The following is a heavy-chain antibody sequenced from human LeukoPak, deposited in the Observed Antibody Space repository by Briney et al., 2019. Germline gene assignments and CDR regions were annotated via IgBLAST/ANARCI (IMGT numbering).Heavy chain of an antibody. D-gene: IGHD6-13*01. CDR3: ARIAAAGTFFDY. V-gene: IGHV1-18*01. CDR2: ISAYNGNT. Sequence: ASVKVSCKASGYTFTSYGISWVRRAPGQGLEWMGWISAYNGNTNYAQKLQGRVTMTTDTSTSTAYMGLRSLRSDDTAVYYCARIAAAGTFFDYWGQGTLVTVSS. J-gene: IGHJ4*02. CDR1: GYTFTSYG.